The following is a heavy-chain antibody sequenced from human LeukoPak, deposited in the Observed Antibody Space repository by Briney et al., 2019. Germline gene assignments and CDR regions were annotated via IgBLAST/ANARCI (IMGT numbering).Heavy chain of an antibody. CDR3: GRDGCDQRGNGFFEP. Sequence: ASVKLSCNASEYTFTPYYMHWVRQAPGQGLEWMGGINPNHRGKKDEETIDGRVTMTKDTSITTVDMELTRLTSDETVVYYGGRDGCDQRGNGFFEPWGQGTLVTVSS. CDR1: EYTFTPYY. V-gene: IGHV1-2*05. CDR2: INPNHRGK. D-gene: IGHD2-21*01. J-gene: IGHJ5*02.